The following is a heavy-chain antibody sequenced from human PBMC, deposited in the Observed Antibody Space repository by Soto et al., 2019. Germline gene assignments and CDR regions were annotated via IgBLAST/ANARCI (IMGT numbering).Heavy chain of an antibody. V-gene: IGHV3-74*01. D-gene: IGHD3-3*01. CDR3: ARSPSSYYDFWSVDAFDI. CDR2: INPDGRTI. J-gene: IGHJ3*02. Sequence: GGSLRLSCAASASSFSTSWMHWVRQAPGEGLVWVSRINPDGRTINYADSVKGRFTISRDNSKNTLYLQMNSLRAEDTAVYYCARSPSSYYDFWSVDAFDIWGQGTMVTVSS. CDR1: ASSFSTSW.